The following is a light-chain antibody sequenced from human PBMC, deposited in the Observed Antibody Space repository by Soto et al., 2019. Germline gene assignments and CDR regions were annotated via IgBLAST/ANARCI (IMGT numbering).Light chain of an antibody. J-gene: IGKJ1*01. V-gene: IGKV3-20*01. CDR1: QSVNSN. CDR2: AAS. CDR3: QQYGSSGT. Sequence: EIVLTQSPAALSLSPGERATLSCRASQSVNSNLAWYQQKPGQAPRLLIYAASTRATGIPARFSGSGSGTDFTLTISRLEPEDFAVYYCQQYGSSGTFGQGTKVDIK.